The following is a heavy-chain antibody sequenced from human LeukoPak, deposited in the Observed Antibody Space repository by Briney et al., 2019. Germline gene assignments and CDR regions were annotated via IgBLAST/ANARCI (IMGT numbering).Heavy chain of an antibody. CDR1: GGSISSYY. CDR2: INHSGST. D-gene: IGHD5-12*01. V-gene: IGHV4-34*01. J-gene: IGHJ3*02. Sequence: SETLSLTCTVSGGSISSYYWSWIRQPPGKGLEWIGEINHSGSTNYNPSLKSRVTISVDTSKNQFSLKLSSVTAADTAVYYCARVLATDDAFDIWGQGTMVTVSS. CDR3: ARVLATDDAFDI.